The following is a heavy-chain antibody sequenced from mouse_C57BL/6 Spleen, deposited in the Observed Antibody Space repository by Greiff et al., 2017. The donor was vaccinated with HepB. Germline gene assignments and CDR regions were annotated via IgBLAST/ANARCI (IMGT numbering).Heavy chain of an antibody. CDR3: ASGDDYYFSSSPFDY. V-gene: IGHV1-26*01. J-gene: IGHJ2*01. CDR1: GYTFTDYY. CDR2: INPNNGGT. Sequence: EVQLQQSGPELVKPGASVKISCKASGYTFTDYYMNWVKQSHGKSLEWFGHINPNNGGTSYNQKFKGKATLTVDKSSSTAYMERRSLTAEDSAVYYCASGDDYYFSSSPFDYWGQGTPLTVSS. D-gene: IGHD1-1*01.